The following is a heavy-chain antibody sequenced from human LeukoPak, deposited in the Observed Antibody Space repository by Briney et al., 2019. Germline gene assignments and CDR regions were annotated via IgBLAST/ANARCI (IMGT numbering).Heavy chain of an antibody. CDR2: IYYSGRT. CDR3: ARGSGAFDY. CDR1: GGSISSYY. V-gene: IGHV4-59*08. Sequence: SETLSLTCTVSGGSISSYYWSWIRQPPGKGLEWIGYIYYSGRTKYNPSLKSRVTISVDTSKNQFSLKLSSVTAADTAVYYCARGSGAFDYWGQGTLVTVSS. J-gene: IGHJ4*02.